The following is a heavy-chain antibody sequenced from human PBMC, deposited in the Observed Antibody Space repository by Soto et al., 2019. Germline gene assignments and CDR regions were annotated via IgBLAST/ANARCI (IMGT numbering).Heavy chain of an antibody. CDR2: ISGYNGNT. CDR3: ARDPGFGFGYSYAFAMDV. V-gene: IGHV1-18*01. D-gene: IGHD5-18*01. CDR1: GYTFSNYG. Sequence: ASVKVSCKASGYTFSNYGISWVRQGPGQGLEWMGWISGYNGNTHYEEKVQDRIKMTTDTNTSTTYLELRSLRSDDTAVYFCARDPGFGFGYSYAFAMDVWGQGTTVTVSS. J-gene: IGHJ6*02.